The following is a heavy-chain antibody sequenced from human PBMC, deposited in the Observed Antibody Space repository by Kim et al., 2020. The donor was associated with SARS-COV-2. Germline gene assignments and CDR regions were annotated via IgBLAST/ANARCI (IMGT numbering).Heavy chain of an antibody. CDR3: AADDRRRYSYGYDYYYYGMDV. CDR1: GFTFTSSA. Sequence: SVKVSCKASGFTFTSSAVQWVRQARGQRLEWIGWIVVGSGNTNYAQKFQERVTITRDMSTSTAYMELSSLRSEDTAVYYCAADDRRRYSYGYDYYYYGMDVWGQGTTVTVSS. J-gene: IGHJ6*02. D-gene: IGHD5-18*01. CDR2: IVVGSGNT. V-gene: IGHV1-58*01.